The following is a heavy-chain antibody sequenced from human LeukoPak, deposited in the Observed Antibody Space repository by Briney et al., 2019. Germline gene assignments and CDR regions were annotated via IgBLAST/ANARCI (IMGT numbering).Heavy chain of an antibody. CDR2: INHSGST. D-gene: IGHD2-2*01. V-gene: IGHV4-34*01. CDR3: AVPAAKRPHWFDP. Sequence: PSETLSLTCAVYGGSFSGYYWSWIRQPPGKGLEWIGEINHSGSTNYNPSLKSRVTISVDTSKNQFSLKLSSVTAADTAVYYCAVPAAKRPHWFDPWGQGTLVTVSS. J-gene: IGHJ5*02. CDR1: GGSFSGYY.